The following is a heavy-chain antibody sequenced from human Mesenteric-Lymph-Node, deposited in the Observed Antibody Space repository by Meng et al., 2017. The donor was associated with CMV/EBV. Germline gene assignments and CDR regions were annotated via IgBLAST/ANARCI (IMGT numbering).Heavy chain of an antibody. D-gene: IGHD6-19*01. V-gene: IGHV3-74*01. CDR3: ARASGWYWTDN. J-gene: IGHJ4*02. CDR1: GFTLVDFG. CDR2: INPDGSSP. Sequence: GESLKISCEVSGFTLVDFGMAWVRQIPGRGLVWVSRINPDGSSPSYADSVKGRFTISRDNAKNTLYLQMNSLTAEDTAVYYCARASGWYWTDNWGQGTLVTVSS.